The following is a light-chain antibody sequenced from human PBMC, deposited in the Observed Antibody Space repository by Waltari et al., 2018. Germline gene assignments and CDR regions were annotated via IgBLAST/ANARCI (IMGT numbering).Light chain of an antibody. J-gene: IGLJ2*01. V-gene: IGLV2-23*01. CDR1: TSDVGGYNL. CDR2: EGT. CDR3: SSYARSDNSVL. Sequence: QSALTQPASVSGSPGQSITISCTGSTSDVGGYNLVSWYRQFPNKAPQLIIYEGTRRPSGVSRRFPAPKSGNTASLTISGLQAEDEALYFCSSYARSDNSVLFGGGTQLSVL.